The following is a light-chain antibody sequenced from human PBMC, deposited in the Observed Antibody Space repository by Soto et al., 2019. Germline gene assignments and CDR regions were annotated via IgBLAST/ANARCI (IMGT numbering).Light chain of an antibody. Sequence: DIQMTQSPSTLSASVGDRVTITCRASQSISSWLAWYQQKPGKAPKLLIYKASNVESGVPSRFSGSGSGTEFTLTISSLQPDYSAYYCCQQYNNNWTFGQGTKVEIK. V-gene: IGKV1-5*03. CDR1: QSISSW. J-gene: IGKJ1*01. CDR2: KAS. CDR3: QQYNNNWT.